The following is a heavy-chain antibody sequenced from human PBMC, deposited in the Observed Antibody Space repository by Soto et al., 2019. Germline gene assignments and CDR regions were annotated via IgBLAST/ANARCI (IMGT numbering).Heavy chain of an antibody. D-gene: IGHD3-10*01. J-gene: IGHJ6*03. CDR1: GFTFSNYA. CDR3: AGELLSQSFYYYMDV. Sequence: EVQLLESGGGLVQPGGSLRLSCAASGFTFSNYAMSWVRQSPGKGLEWVSGLSGSGGRTYYADSVKGRFTISRDNSKNTLYLQMTSLRAEDTAIYCCAGELLSQSFYYYMDVWGKGTTVTVSS. V-gene: IGHV3-23*01. CDR2: LSGSGGRT.